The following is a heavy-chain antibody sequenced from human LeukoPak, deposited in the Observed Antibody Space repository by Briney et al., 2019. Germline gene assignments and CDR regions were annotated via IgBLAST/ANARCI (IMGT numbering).Heavy chain of an antibody. V-gene: IGHV4-59*11. CDR3: AKLDSGSYPLYYFDY. D-gene: IGHD1-26*01. Sequence: PSETLSLTCTVSGESITTHYWTWIRQPPGKGLEWIGYVYDTGSTDYNPSLKSRVTISVDTSKNQFSLRLNSVTAADTAVYYCAKLDSGSYPLYYFDYWGQGTLVTVSS. J-gene: IGHJ4*02. CDR1: GESITTHY. CDR2: VYDTGST.